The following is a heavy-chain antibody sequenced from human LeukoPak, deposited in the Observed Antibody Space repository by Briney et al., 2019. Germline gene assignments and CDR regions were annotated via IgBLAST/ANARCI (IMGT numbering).Heavy chain of an antibody. CDR2: IYHSGST. CDR3: ASRIVVVPADYYYYGMDV. Sequence: SETLSLTCAVSGGSINSSNWWSWVRQPPGKGLEWIGEIYHSGSTNYNPSLKSRVTISVDKSKNQFSLKLSSVTAADTAVYYCASRIVVVPADYYYYGMDVWGKATTVTVSS. D-gene: IGHD2-2*01. V-gene: IGHV4-4*02. CDR1: GGSINSSNW. J-gene: IGHJ6*04.